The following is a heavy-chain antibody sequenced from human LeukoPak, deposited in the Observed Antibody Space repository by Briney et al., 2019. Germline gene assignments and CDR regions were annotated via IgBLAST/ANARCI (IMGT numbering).Heavy chain of an antibody. CDR2: IYHSGST. Sequence: SETLSLTCTVSGGSVSSGSHYWSWMRQPPGKGLEWIGYIYHSGSTNYNPSLKSRVTMSVDTSKNQFSLKLSSVTAADTAIYYCARENPSGYYNRPIDYWGQGTLVTVSS. CDR3: ARENPSGYYNRPIDY. D-gene: IGHD3-22*01. J-gene: IGHJ4*02. V-gene: IGHV4-61*01. CDR1: GGSVSSGSHY.